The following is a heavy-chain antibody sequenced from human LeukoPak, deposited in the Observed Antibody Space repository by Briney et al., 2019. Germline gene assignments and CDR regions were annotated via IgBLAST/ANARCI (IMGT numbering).Heavy chain of an antibody. CDR3: ARDQGYCSSTSCWSWFDP. J-gene: IGHJ5*02. Sequence: PVRSPRLSCAASGFTFSSYAMHWVRQAPGKGLWWVAVISYDGSNKYYADSVKGRFTISRDNSKNTLYLQMNSLRAEDTAVYYCARDQGYCSSTSCWSWFDPWGQGTLVTVSS. CDR2: ISYDGSNK. D-gene: IGHD2-2*01. CDR1: GFTFSSYA. V-gene: IGHV3-30*04.